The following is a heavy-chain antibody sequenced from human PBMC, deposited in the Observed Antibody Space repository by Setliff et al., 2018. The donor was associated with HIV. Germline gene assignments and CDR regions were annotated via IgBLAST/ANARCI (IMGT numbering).Heavy chain of an antibody. J-gene: IGHJ4*02. CDR1: GGSISSYY. Sequence: SETLSLTCTISGGSISSYYWSWIRQPPGKGLEWIGYISYSGSTNYNPSLKSRVTISVDKSKNQFSLKLSSVTAADTAVYYCARGPYYFDRKFDHWGQGALVTVSS. D-gene: IGHD3-22*01. CDR3: ARGPYYFDRKFDH. CDR2: ISYSGST. V-gene: IGHV4-59*01.